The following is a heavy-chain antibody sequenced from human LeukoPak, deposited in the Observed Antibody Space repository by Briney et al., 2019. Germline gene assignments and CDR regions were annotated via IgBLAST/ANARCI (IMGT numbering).Heavy chain of an antibody. J-gene: IGHJ4*02. D-gene: IGHD6-13*01. CDR1: GGSISSGGYS. Sequence: SETLSLTCAVSGGSISSGGYSWSWIRQPPGKGLEWIGEINHSGSTNYNPSLKSRVTISVDTSKNQFSLKLSSVTAADTAVYYCARPFLAAASGYYFDYWGQGTLVTVSS. CDR2: INHSGST. CDR3: ARPFLAAASGYYFDY. V-gene: IGHV4-30-2*01.